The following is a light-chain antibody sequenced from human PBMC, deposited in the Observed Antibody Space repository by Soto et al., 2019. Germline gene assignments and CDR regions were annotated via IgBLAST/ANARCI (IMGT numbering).Light chain of an antibody. V-gene: IGKV1-33*01. CDR2: DAS. Sequence: DIQMTQSPSSLSASVGDIVTITCRASQSISNYLNWYQQKLGKAPKLLIYDASNLETGVPSRFSGSGSGTDFTFTISSLQPEDIATYYCQQYSHLITFGQGTRLEIK. J-gene: IGKJ5*01. CDR1: QSISNY. CDR3: QQYSHLIT.